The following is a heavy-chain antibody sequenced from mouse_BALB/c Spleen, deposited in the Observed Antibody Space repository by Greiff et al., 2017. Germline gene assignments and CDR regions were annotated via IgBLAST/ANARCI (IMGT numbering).Heavy chain of an antibody. Sequence: VQLKESGPGLVKPSQSLSLTCTVTGYSTTSDYAWNWIRQFPGNKLEWMGYISYSGSTSYNPSLKSRISITRDTSKNQFFLQLNSVTTEDTATYYCARAAPGAMDYWGQGTSVTVSS. J-gene: IGHJ4*01. CDR3: ARAAPGAMDY. V-gene: IGHV3-2*02. CDR1: GYSTTSDYA. CDR2: ISYSGST.